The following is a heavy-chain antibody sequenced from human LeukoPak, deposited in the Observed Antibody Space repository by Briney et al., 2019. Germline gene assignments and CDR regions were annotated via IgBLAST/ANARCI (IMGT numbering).Heavy chain of an antibody. CDR1: GFTFSSYA. D-gene: IGHD6-13*01. J-gene: IGHJ4*02. CDR2: ISGSGGST. V-gene: IGHV3-23*01. Sequence: GGSLRLSCAASGFTFSSYAMSWVRQAPGKGLEWVSAISGSGGSTYYADSVKGRFTISRDNSKNTLYLQMNSLRAEDTAVYYCAKVTSLYSSSWDYFDYWGQGTLVTVSS. CDR3: AKVTSLYSSSWDYFDY.